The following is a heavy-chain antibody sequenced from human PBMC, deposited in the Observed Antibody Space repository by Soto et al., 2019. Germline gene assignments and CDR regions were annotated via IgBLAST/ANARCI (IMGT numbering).Heavy chain of an antibody. V-gene: IGHV5-51*01. CDR1: GYSFTIYW. CDR2: IYPGDSDT. J-gene: IGHJ4*02. Sequence: LGESLKISCKGSGYSFTIYWIGWVRQMPGKGLEWMGIIYPGDSDTRYSPSFQGQVTISADKSISTAYLQWSSLKAADTAMYYCVRSGTSSGRFSDYWGQGTLVTVSS. D-gene: IGHD2-15*01. CDR3: VRSGTSSGRFSDY.